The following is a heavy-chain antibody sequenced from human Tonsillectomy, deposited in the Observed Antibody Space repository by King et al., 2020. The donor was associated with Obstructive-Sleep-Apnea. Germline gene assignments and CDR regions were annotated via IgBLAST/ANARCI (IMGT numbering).Heavy chain of an antibody. CDR2: IYPGDSDT. CDR1: GYSFTSYW. Sequence: VQLVESGAEVKKPGESLKISCKGSGYSFTSYWIGWVRQMPGKGLEWIGIIYPGDSDTRYSPSFPGQVTISADKSISTAYLQWSSLKASDPAMSYCARIEATIQEGWFDPWGQGTLVTVSS. V-gene: IGHV5-51*01. J-gene: IGHJ5*02. D-gene: IGHD5-24*01. CDR3: ARIEATIQEGWFDP.